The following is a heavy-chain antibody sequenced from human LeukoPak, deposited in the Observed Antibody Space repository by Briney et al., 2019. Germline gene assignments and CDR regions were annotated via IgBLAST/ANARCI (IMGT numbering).Heavy chain of an antibody. D-gene: IGHD6-19*01. J-gene: IGHJ3*01. CDR1: GFIFSIYD. CDR2: ITGSSRTK. CDR3: ARPTSSGWYSH. V-gene: IGHV3-48*01. Sequence: GGSLRLSCAASGFIFSIYDMNWVRQAPGKGLEWVSYITGSSRTKPYADSVKGRFTISRDNAENSVYLQMNSLRAEDTAVYYCARPTSSGWYSHWGQGTMVTVSS.